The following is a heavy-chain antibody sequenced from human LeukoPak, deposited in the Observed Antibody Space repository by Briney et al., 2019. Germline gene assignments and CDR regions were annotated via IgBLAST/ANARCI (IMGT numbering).Heavy chain of an antibody. J-gene: IGHJ4*02. CDR2: ISGSGGST. Sequence: GGSLRLSCAASGFTFSNACMHWVRQAPGKGLEWVSAISGSGGSTYYADSVKGRFTISRDNSKNTLYLQMNSLRAEDTAVYYCAKGMGSRIAVAPLPFDYWGQGTLVTVSS. CDR1: GFTFSNAC. D-gene: IGHD6-19*01. V-gene: IGHV3-23*01. CDR3: AKGMGSRIAVAPLPFDY.